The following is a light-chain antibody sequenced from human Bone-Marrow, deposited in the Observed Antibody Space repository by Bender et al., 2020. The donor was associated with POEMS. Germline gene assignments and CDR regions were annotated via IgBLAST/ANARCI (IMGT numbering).Light chain of an antibody. CDR1: SSDVGGYNY. CDR2: DVS. J-gene: IGLJ3*02. V-gene: IGLV2-11*01. Sequence: QSALTQPRSVSGSPGQSVTISCTGTSSDVGGYNYVSWYQQHPGKAPKLMIFDVSKRPSGVPDRFSGSKSGNTASLTISGLQAEDEADYYCVAWDDSLSVWVFGGGTKLTVL. CDR3: VAWDDSLSVWV.